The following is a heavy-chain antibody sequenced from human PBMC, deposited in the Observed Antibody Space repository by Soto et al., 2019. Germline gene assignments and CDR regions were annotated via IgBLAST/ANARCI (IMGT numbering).Heavy chain of an antibody. J-gene: IGHJ4*02. V-gene: IGHV2-5*02. Sequence: QITLKESGPTLVKPTQTLTLTCTFSGFSLSTSGVGVGWIRQPPGKALEWLALIYWDDDKRYSPSLKSRLTITKDTSKNQVVLIMTNMDPVDTATYYCAHRPQMGSSWYYYFDYWGQGTLVTVSS. CDR2: IYWDDDK. CDR1: GFSLSTSGVG. CDR3: AHRPQMGSSWYYYFDY. D-gene: IGHD6-13*01.